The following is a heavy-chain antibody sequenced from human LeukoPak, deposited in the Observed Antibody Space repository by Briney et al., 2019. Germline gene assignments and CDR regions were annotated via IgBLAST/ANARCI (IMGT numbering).Heavy chain of an antibody. Sequence: GGSLRLSCAASGFTFSSYAMSWVRQAPGKGLEWVSAISGSGGSTYYADSVKGRFTSSRDNSKNTLYLQMNSLRAEDTAVYYCAKGNYDILTGYYDYWGQGTLVTVSS. V-gene: IGHV3-23*01. CDR1: GFTFSSYA. D-gene: IGHD3-9*01. CDR3: AKGNYDILTGYYDY. J-gene: IGHJ4*02. CDR2: ISGSGGST.